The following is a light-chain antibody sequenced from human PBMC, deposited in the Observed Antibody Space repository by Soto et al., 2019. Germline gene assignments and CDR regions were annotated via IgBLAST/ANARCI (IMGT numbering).Light chain of an antibody. CDR1: ESVSSSY. V-gene: IGKV3-20*01. Sequence: IVLTQPPCTLSLSPGERATLSCRSSESVSSSYLAWYQQKPGQAPRLLIFGASSRATGTPDRFSGSGSGTDFTLTISRLEPEDFAVYYCQQYGSSPPWTFGQGTKVDI. CDR3: QQYGSSPPWT. CDR2: GAS. J-gene: IGKJ1*01.